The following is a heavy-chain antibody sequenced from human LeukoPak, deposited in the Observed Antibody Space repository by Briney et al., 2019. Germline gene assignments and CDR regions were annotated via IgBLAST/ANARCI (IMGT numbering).Heavy chain of an antibody. CDR2: INHSGST. V-gene: IGHV4-34*01. CDR1: GGSFSGYY. D-gene: IGHD6-19*01. CDR3: AIAVAGYFDY. J-gene: IGHJ4*02. Sequence: SETLSLTCAVYGGSFSGYYWSWIRQPPGKGLEWIGEINHSGSTNYNPSLKSRVTISVDTSKNQFSLKLSSVSAADTAVYYCAIAVAGYFDYWGQGTLVTVSS.